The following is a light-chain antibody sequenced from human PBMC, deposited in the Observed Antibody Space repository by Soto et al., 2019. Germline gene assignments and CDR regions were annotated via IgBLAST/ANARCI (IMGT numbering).Light chain of an antibody. CDR2: DAA. V-gene: IGKV1-39*01. Sequence: DIQMTQSPYSLSAAVGDRVTIACRASQNINTYLNWYQQKPGKAPKLLIFDAASLQNGVPSRFSGGGSRTDFTLTITSLQPEDFATYYCQQFNNYPLITFGQGTRLEIK. J-gene: IGKJ5*01. CDR1: QNINTY. CDR3: QQFNNYPLIT.